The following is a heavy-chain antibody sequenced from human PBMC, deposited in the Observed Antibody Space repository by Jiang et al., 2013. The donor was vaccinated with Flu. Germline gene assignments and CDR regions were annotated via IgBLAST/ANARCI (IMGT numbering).Heavy chain of an antibody. Sequence: QPGGPVRLSCAASGFTFSSYSMNWVRQAPGKGLEWVSYISSSSSTIYYADSVKGRFTISRDNAKNSLYLQMNSLRDEDTAVYYCARDLTPGYSYGPQDYWGQGTLVTVSS. J-gene: IGHJ4*02. CDR2: ISSSSSTI. V-gene: IGHV3-48*02. D-gene: IGHD5-18*01. CDR3: ARDLTPGYSYGPQDY. CDR1: GFTFSSYS.